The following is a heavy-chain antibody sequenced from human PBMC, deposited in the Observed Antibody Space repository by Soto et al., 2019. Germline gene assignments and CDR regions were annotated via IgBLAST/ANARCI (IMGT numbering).Heavy chain of an antibody. Sequence: ASVKVSCKASGYSFHTYAISWVRQAPGQGLEWMGWISAYNGSTNYAQKLQGRVTMTTDTSTSTAYMELRSLRSDDTAVYYCARDLHGDPYYWGQGTLVTVSS. V-gene: IGHV1-18*01. CDR3: ARDLHGDPYY. CDR2: ISAYNGST. D-gene: IGHD4-17*01. J-gene: IGHJ4*02. CDR1: GYSFHTYA.